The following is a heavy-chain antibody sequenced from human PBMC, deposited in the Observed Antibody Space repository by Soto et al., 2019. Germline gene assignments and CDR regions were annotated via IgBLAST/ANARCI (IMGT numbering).Heavy chain of an antibody. V-gene: IGHV3-21*01. CDR2: ISSSSSYI. J-gene: IGHJ5*02. CDR3: ARAPRGITIFGVDHNWFDP. Sequence: GGSLRLSCAASGFTFSSYSMNWVRQAPGKGLEWVSSISSSSSYIYYADSVKGRFTISRDNAKNSLYLQMNSLRAEDTAVYYCARAPRGITIFGVDHNWFDPWGQGTLVTVSS. CDR1: GFTFSSYS. D-gene: IGHD3-3*01.